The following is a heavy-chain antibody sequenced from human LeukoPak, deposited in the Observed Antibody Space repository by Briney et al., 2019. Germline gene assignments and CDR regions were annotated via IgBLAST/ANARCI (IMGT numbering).Heavy chain of an antibody. Sequence: GGSLRLSCAASGFTFSNYAMTWVRQAPGKGLEWVSAISGGGDSTYYADSVKGRFTISRDNSKNTLYLQMNSLRAEDTAVYYCAKTLFYDSSGYYPTSGRYYFDYWGQGTLVTVSS. CDR3: AKTLFYDSSGYYPTSGRYYFDY. D-gene: IGHD3-22*01. V-gene: IGHV3-23*01. J-gene: IGHJ4*02. CDR1: GFTFSNYA. CDR2: ISGGGDST.